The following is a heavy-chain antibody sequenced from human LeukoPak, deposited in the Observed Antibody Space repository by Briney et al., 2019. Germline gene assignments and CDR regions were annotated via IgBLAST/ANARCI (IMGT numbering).Heavy chain of an antibody. CDR1: GFTFSSYG. D-gene: IGHD2-2*01. CDR2: IWYDGSNK. V-gene: IGHV3-33*01. CDR3: AMGDCSSTSCMNDY. Sequence: GGSLRLSCAASGFTFSSYGMHWVRQAPGKGLEWVAVIWYDGSNKYYADSVKGRFTISRDNSKNTLYLQMNSLRAEDTAVYYCAMGDCSSTSCMNDYWGQGTLVTVSS. J-gene: IGHJ4*02.